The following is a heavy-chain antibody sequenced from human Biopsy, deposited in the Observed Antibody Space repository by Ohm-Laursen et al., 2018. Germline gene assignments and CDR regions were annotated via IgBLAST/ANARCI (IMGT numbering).Heavy chain of an antibody. CDR2: IWYDGTNE. V-gene: IGHV3-33*04. D-gene: IGHD6-19*01. CDR3: ARGLSSGWYGYFDV. Sequence: SSLRLSCAASGFTFGHYAMHWVRQAPGKGLEWISLIWYDGTNEDYADSVKDRFTISRDNSKNTLYLQINTLTLEDTAFYYCARGLSSGWYGYFDVWGRGTLVTVSS. CDR1: GFTFGHYA. J-gene: IGHJ2*01.